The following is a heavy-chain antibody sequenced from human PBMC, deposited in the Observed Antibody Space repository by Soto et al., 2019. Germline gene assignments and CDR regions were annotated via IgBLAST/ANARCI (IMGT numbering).Heavy chain of an antibody. Sequence: ASVKVSCTASGYTFTNYYIHWVRQAPGQGLEWMGIINPSGGSTSYAQRFRGRVTMTRDTSTSTVYMDLSGLRSEDTAVYYCAREDLISMRDYYFTYWGQGSMVTLSS. J-gene: IGHJ4*02. CDR3: AREDLISMRDYYFTY. CDR2: INPSGGST. D-gene: IGHD3-22*01. V-gene: IGHV1-46*01. CDR1: GYTFTNYY.